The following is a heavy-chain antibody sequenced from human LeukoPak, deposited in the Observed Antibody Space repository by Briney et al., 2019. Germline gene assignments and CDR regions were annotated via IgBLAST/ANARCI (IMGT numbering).Heavy chain of an antibody. CDR3: ARDGPSRPFTI. Sequence: SETLSLTCAVYGGSFSGYYWSWIRQPPGKGLEWIGEINHSGSTNYNPSLKSRVTISVDTSKNQFSLKLSSVTAADTAVYYCARDGPSRPFTIWGQGTLVTVSS. V-gene: IGHV4-34*01. CDR1: GGSFSGYY. CDR2: INHSGST. J-gene: IGHJ4*02. D-gene: IGHD2-8*01.